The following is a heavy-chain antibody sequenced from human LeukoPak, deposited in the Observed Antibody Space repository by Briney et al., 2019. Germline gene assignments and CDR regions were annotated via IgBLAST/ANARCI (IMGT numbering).Heavy chain of an antibody. J-gene: IGHJ6*03. V-gene: IGHV1-69*06. D-gene: IGHD2/OR15-2a*01. Sequence: ASVKVSCKASGGTFSSYAISWVRQAPGQGLEWMGGIIPIFGTANYAQKFQGRVAITADKSTSTAYMELSSLRSEDTAVYYCASLLWTQEDNYHYYMDVGGKGTTVTVSS. CDR1: GGTFSSYA. CDR2: IIPIFGTA. CDR3: ASLLWTQEDNYHYYMDV.